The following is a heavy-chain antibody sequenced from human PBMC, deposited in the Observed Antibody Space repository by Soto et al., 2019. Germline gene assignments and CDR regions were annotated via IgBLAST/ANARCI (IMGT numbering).Heavy chain of an antibody. CDR1: GFTFSSYS. Sequence: EVQLVESGGGLVKPGGSLRLSCAASGFTFSSYSMNWVRQAPGKGLEWVSSISSSSSYIYYADSVKGRFTISRDNAKNSLYLQMNSLRAEDTAVYYCARGPLDSSGWYGWFDPWGQGTLVTVSS. D-gene: IGHD6-19*01. J-gene: IGHJ5*02. V-gene: IGHV3-21*01. CDR2: ISSSSSYI. CDR3: ARGPLDSSGWYGWFDP.